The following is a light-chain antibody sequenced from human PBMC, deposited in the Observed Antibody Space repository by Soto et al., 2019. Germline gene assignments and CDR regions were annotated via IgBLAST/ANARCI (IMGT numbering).Light chain of an antibody. J-gene: IGLJ3*02. CDR2: EGS. CDR1: SSDVGSYNL. Sequence: QSVLTQPDSVSGSPGQSITISCTGTSSDVGSYNLVSWYQHHPGKAPKLIIYEGSKRPSSMSNRFSGSKSGNTASLTISGLQAEDEADFHCCSYADNHILLFGGGTKVTV. CDR3: CSYADNHILL. V-gene: IGLV2-23*01.